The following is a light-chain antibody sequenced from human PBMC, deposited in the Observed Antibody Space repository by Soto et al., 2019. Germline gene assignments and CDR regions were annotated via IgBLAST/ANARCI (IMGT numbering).Light chain of an antibody. J-gene: IGKJ5*01. Sequence: DIQTTPSPFSLHASVGPIVTITGPASQSIDIYLNWYQQKPGTANKIMIYAAYSLQSGVQSRFSGSGSGTYFTLTISSIQPEDFATYYCIQANTFQITLGKGPRLAIK. V-gene: IGKV1-12*01. CDR2: AAY. CDR1: QSIDIY. CDR3: IQANTFQIT.